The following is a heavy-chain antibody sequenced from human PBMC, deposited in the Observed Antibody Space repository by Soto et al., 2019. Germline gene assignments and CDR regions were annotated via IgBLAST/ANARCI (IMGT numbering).Heavy chain of an antibody. V-gene: IGHV3-33*01. Sequence: GGSLRLSCAASGFTFSSYGMHWVRQAPGKGLEWVAVIWYDGSNKYYADSVKGRFTISRDNSKNTLYLQMNSLRAEDTAVYYCARDVEVGVAPFDAFDIWGQGTMVTVSS. J-gene: IGHJ3*02. D-gene: IGHD3-3*01. CDR3: ARDVEVGVAPFDAFDI. CDR2: IWYDGSNK. CDR1: GFTFSSYG.